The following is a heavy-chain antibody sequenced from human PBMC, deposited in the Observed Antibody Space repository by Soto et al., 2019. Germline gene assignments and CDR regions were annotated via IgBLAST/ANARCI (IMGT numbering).Heavy chain of an antibody. D-gene: IGHD5-18*01. CDR2: INAGNGNT. J-gene: IGHJ4*02. Sequence: SVKLSCKASGYTITSNAMHWVRQAPGQRLEWMGWINAGNGNTKYSQKFQGRVTITRDTSASTAYMELSSLRSEDTAVYYCARDYSSYGPFDYWGQGTLVTVSS. CDR3: ARDYSSYGPFDY. CDR1: GYTITSNA. V-gene: IGHV1-3*01.